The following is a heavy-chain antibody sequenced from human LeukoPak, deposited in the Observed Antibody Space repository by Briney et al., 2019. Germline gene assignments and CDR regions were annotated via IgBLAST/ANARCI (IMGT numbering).Heavy chain of an antibody. D-gene: IGHD4-17*01. Sequence: GGSLRLPCAASGFTFSSYSMNWVRQAPGKGLEWVSSISSSSSYIYYADSVKGRFTISRDNAKNSLYLQMNRLRAEDTAVYYCARGYGDYVPAYWGQGTLVTVSS. CDR1: GFTFSSYS. J-gene: IGHJ4*02. V-gene: IGHV3-21*01. CDR2: ISSSSSYI. CDR3: ARGYGDYVPAY.